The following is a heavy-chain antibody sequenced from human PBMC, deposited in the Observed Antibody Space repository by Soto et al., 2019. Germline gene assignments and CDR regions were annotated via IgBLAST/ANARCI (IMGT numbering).Heavy chain of an antibody. CDR1: GFRFSIYS. V-gene: IGHV3-48*02. D-gene: IGHD6-19*01. J-gene: IGHJ4*02. CDR2: ITSDTKTI. CDR3: ARSVEGHFDY. Sequence: EVQLVESGGNLVQPGGSLRLSCAASGFRFSIYSMNWVRQAPGKGLEWSAYITSDTKTIKYADSVRGRFTISRDNGKNSVYLQMNSLRDEDTAVYYCARSVEGHFDYWGQGTGVTVSA.